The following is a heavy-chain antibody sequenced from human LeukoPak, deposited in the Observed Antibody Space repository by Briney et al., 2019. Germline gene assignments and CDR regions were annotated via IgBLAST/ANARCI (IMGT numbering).Heavy chain of an antibody. Sequence: SETLSLTCTVSGGSLTSYYWSWIRQSPGKGLEWISHISHSGTINYNPSLESRVTISADTSKNQFSLKLSSVTAADTAVYYCARNHRDCSGDRCNVFDHWGQGTLVTVSS. CDR1: GGSLTSYY. J-gene: IGHJ4*02. CDR2: ISHSGTI. CDR3: ARNHRDCSGDRCNVFDH. V-gene: IGHV4-59*08. D-gene: IGHD2-15*01.